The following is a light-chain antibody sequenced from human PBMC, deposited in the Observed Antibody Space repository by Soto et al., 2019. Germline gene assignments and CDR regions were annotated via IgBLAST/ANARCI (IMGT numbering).Light chain of an antibody. J-gene: IGLJ1*01. V-gene: IGLV2-14*01. Sequence: QSALTQPASVSGSPGQSITISCTGTSSDVGGYNYVSWYQQHPGKAPKLMIYDVSNRPSGVSNRFSGSKSGNTASLTISGLQAEDEADYYCSSYTSSSTLDVFGTGPKVTVL. CDR1: SSDVGGYNY. CDR2: DVS. CDR3: SSYTSSSTLDV.